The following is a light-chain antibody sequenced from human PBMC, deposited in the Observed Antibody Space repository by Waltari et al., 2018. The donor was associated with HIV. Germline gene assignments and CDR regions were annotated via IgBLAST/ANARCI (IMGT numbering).Light chain of an antibody. V-gene: IGKV1-39*01. CDR1: QYINKF. CDR2: GSS. CDR3: QQTYSAPWT. Sequence: DIQTTQSPSSLSASVGDRVTITCRASQYINKFLNWYQQKSGKAPNLLINGSSTLQSGDPSRFSGSGSGTDFTLTISGLHPEDSAIYYCQQTYSAPWTFAQGTKVEIK. J-gene: IGKJ1*01.